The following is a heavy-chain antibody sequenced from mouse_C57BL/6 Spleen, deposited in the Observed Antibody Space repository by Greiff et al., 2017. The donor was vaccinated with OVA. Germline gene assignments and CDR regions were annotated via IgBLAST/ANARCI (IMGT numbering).Heavy chain of an antibody. CDR3: ARDTGNWYFDV. D-gene: IGHD4-1*01. V-gene: IGHV5-4*01. Sequence: EVQRVESGGGLVKPGGSLKLSYAASGFTFSSYAMSWVRQTPEKRLEWVATISDGGSYTYYPDNVKGRFTISRDNAKNNLYLQMSHLKSEDTAMYYCARDTGNWYFDVWGTGTTVTVSS. J-gene: IGHJ1*03. CDR1: GFTFSSYA. CDR2: ISDGGSYT.